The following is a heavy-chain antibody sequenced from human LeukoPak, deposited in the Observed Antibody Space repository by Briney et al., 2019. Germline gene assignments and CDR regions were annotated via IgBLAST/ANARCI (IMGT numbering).Heavy chain of an antibody. Sequence: GGSLRLSCAASGFTFNSYGMHWVRQAPGKGLEWVASIRYDGSYEYYADSVKGRFTISRDNSKTTLYPQMNSLRSEDTAVYYCAKDGGLHLYYYYNYMDIWGKGTTVTVSS. CDR1: GFTFNSYG. D-gene: IGHD5-24*01. CDR3: AKDGGLHLYYYYNYMDI. V-gene: IGHV3-30*02. CDR2: IRYDGSYE. J-gene: IGHJ6*03.